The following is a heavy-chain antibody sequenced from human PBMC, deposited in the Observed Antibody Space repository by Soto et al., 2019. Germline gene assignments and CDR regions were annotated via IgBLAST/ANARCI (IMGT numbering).Heavy chain of an antibody. CDR1: GYTFTSYY. D-gene: IGHD5-12*01. CDR2: INPSGGST. CDR3: ARGDIVAATIYYYAMDV. J-gene: IGHJ6*02. Sequence: ASVKVSCKASGYTFTSYYIHWVRQAPGQGLEWVGFINPSGGSTSYAQKFQDRVTMTRDTSTSTVYMELSSLRSEDTAVYYCARGDIVAATIYYYAMDVWGQGTTVPVSS. V-gene: IGHV1-46*01.